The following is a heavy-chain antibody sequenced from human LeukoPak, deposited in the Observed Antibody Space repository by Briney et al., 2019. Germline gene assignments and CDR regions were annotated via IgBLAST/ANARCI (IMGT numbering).Heavy chain of an antibody. CDR3: ARDPQFGEEYNWFDP. J-gene: IGHJ5*02. CDR2: INSDGSST. CDR1: GFTFSSYW. D-gene: IGHD3-10*01. Sequence: GGSLRLSCAASGFTFSSYWMHWVRQAPGKGLVWVSRINSDGSSTSYADSVKGRFTISRDNAKNTLYLQMNSLRAEDTAVYYCARDPQFGEEYNWFDPWGQGTLVTVSS. V-gene: IGHV3-74*01.